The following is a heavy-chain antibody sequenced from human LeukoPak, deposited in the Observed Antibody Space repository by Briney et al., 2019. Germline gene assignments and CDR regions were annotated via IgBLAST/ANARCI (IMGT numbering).Heavy chain of an antibody. V-gene: IGHV4-38-2*02. CDR3: ARTKVVVVAATLREKYNWSDP. D-gene: IGHD2-15*01. J-gene: IGHJ5*02. Sequence: SETLSLTCTVSGYSISSGYYWGWIRQPPGKGLEWIGSIYHSGSTYYNPSLKSRVTISVDTSKNQFSLKLSSVTAADTAVYYCARTKVVVVAATLREKYNWSDPWGQGTLVTVSS. CDR2: IYHSGST. CDR1: GYSISSGYY.